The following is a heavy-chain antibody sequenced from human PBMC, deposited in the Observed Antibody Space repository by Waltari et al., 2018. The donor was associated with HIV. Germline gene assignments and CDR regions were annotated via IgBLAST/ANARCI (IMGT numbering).Heavy chain of an antibody. D-gene: IGHD2-15*01. V-gene: IGHV3-9*01. CDR1: GFTFDVYA. J-gene: IGHJ6*02. CDR3: AKSDIDYGMDV. Sequence: EVQLVESGGGLVQPGRSLRLSCAAPGFTFDVYAMHWVRQVPGKGLEWVSGITWNSGRTGYADSVKGRFIISRDNAKNSLYLQMNSLRVEDTALYYCAKSDIDYGMDVWGQGTTVTVSS. CDR2: ITWNSGRT.